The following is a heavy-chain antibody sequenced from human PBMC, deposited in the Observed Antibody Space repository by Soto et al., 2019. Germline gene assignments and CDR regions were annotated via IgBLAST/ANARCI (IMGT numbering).Heavy chain of an antibody. CDR1: GYTFTSYG. D-gene: IGHD2-2*01. J-gene: IGHJ4*02. CDR3: GRDTYCSSTRCYPIFDY. Sequence: GASVKVSCKASGYTFTSYGVSWVRQAPGQGLEWMGWISAYNGNTNYAQKFQGRVTMTTDTSTSTAYMDLRSLTSDDTAVYYCGRDTYCSSTRCYPIFDYWGQGTLVTVSS. CDR2: ISAYNGNT. V-gene: IGHV1-18*01.